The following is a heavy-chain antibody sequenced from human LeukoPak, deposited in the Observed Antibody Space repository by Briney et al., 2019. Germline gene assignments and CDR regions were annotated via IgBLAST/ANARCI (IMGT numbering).Heavy chain of an antibody. V-gene: IGHV3-74*01. J-gene: IGHJ5*02. CDR3: ARPPRDGCRSNNCYSWFDP. D-gene: IGHD2-2*01. Sequence: GGSLRLSCAASGFTFSNYWMHWVRQAPGKGLVWVSRINTDGSGTIYADSVKGRFTISRDNAKNTLYLQMNSLRAEDTAVYYCARPPRDGCRSNNCYSWFDPWGQGTLVTVSS. CDR1: GFTFSNYW. CDR2: INTDGSGT.